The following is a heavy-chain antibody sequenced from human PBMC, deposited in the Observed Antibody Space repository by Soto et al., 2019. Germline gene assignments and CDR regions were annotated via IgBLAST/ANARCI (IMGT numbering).Heavy chain of an antibody. CDR3: ARDRGYSNSNFYYYGMDA. CDR2: ISQSGSVI. Sequence: GGSLRLSCEASGFTFNNYEMNWVRQAPGKGLEWISYISQSGSVIYYADSVKGRFTISRDNANDSVHLQMNGLRADDTAVYFCARDRGYSNSNFYYYGMDAWGQGTTVTVSS. CDR1: GFTFNNYE. D-gene: IGHD4-4*01. V-gene: IGHV3-48*03. J-gene: IGHJ6*02.